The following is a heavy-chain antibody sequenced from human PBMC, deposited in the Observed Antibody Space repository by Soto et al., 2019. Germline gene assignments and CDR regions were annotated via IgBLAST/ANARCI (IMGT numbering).Heavy chain of an antibody. CDR1: GGSVSSGSYY. CDR3: ARWPVATTYYFDY. V-gene: IGHV4-61*01. J-gene: IGHJ4*02. Sequence: QVQLQESGPGLVKPSETLSLTCTVSGGSVSSGSYYWSWIRQPPGQGLEWIGYIYYSGSTNYNPSLKSRVTISVDTSKTQFSLKLSSVTAADTAVYYCARWPVATTYYFDYWGQGTLVTVSS. D-gene: IGHD5-12*01. CDR2: IYYSGST.